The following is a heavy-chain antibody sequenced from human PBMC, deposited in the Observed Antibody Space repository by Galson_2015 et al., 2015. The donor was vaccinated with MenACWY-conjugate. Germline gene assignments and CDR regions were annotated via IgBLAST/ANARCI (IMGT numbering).Heavy chain of an antibody. Sequence: QSGAEVKKPGESLTISCRASDYTFTSFWIAWVRQTPGKGLELMGLIYPGDSDTRYSPSFQGQVTFSTDNSIKTAYLHWNSLKDSASGMYYCASRKSYGPLTGLKVRALDVWGPGTLVSVSS. CDR3: ASRKSYGPLTGLKVRALDV. CDR2: IYPGDSDT. CDR1: DYTFTSFW. J-gene: IGHJ3*01. D-gene: IGHD1-20*01. V-gene: IGHV5-51*01.